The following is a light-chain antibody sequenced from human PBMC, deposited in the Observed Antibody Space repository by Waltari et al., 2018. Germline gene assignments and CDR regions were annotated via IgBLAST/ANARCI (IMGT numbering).Light chain of an antibody. J-gene: IGKJ3*01. CDR1: QSLLHRDGKTY. CDR2: EAS. V-gene: IGKV2D-29*02. Sequence: DIVMTQTPLSLSVTPGQPASIPCRSSQSLLHRDGKTYLYWYLQKAGQSPQLLIYEASNRFSGVPDRFSGSGSGTDFTLKISRVEAEDVGVYYCMQSIQPLTFGPGTKVDIK. CDR3: MQSIQPLT.